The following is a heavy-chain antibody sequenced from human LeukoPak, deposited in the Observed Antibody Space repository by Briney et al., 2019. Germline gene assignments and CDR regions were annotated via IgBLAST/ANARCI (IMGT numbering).Heavy chain of an antibody. CDR3: ARGRSGYRYYYYYYMDV. Sequence: GASVKVSCEASGYTFSTHDINWVRQATGQGLKWMGWMNPNSGNTGYAQKFQGRVTITRNTSISTAYMELSSLRSEDTAVYYCARGRSGYRYYYYYYMDVWGKGTTVTVSS. CDR1: GYTFSTHD. D-gene: IGHD3-22*01. J-gene: IGHJ6*03. CDR2: MNPNSGNT. V-gene: IGHV1-8*01.